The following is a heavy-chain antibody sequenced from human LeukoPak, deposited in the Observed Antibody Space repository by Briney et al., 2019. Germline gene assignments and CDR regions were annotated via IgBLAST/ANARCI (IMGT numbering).Heavy chain of an antibody. CDR1: GFTFSSYA. V-gene: IGHV3-23*01. J-gene: IGHJ4*02. CDR2: ISGSGGST. CDR3: AKADYGDSPIEYFDY. Sequence: GGSLRLSCAASGFTFSSYAMSWVRQAPGKGLEWVSAISGSGGSTYYADSVKGRFTISRDNSKDTLYLQMNSLRAEDTAIYYCAKADYGDSPIEYFDYWGQGTLVTVSS. D-gene: IGHD4-17*01.